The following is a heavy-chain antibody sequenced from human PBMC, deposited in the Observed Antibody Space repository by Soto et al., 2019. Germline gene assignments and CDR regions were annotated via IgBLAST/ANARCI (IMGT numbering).Heavy chain of an antibody. V-gene: IGHV4-30-4*01. Sequence: SETLSLTCTVSCGSIISGDYYWSWIRQPPGKGLEWIGYIYYSGRADYNPSLKSRVTISIDTSKNLFSLKLSSVTAADTAVYYCARVYGDYDIDYWGQGTLVTVSS. CDR2: IYYSGRA. J-gene: IGHJ4*02. CDR3: ARVYGDYDIDY. CDR1: CGSIISGDYY. D-gene: IGHD4-17*01.